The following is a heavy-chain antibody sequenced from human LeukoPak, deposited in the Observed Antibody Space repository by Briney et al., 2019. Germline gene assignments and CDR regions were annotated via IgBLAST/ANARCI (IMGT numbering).Heavy chain of an antibody. D-gene: IGHD3-10*01. Sequence: SETLSLTCAVYGGSFSGYYWSWIRQPPGKGLEWIGEINHSGSTNYNLSLKSRVTISVDTSKNQFSLKLSSVTAADTAVYYCARVCITMVRGVITRPFDYWGQGTLVTVSS. J-gene: IGHJ4*02. CDR1: GGSFSGYY. CDR3: ARVCITMVRGVITRPFDY. V-gene: IGHV4-34*01. CDR2: INHSGST.